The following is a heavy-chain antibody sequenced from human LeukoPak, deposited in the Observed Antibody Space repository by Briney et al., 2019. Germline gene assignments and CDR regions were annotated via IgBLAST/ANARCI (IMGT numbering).Heavy chain of an antibody. CDR1: RFTFSKCV. Sequence: GSLRLSSAASRFTFSKCVMSWVRQAPGKGLEWVSSISVSGGSTYYADSVRGRITISRDNSKNTLYLQMNSLRVEDTAVYYCARGGSGFPTCSDVWGQGTTVTVFS. CDR3: ARGGSGFPTCSDV. J-gene: IGHJ6*02. D-gene: IGHD1-1*01. V-gene: IGHV3-23*01. CDR2: ISVSGGST.